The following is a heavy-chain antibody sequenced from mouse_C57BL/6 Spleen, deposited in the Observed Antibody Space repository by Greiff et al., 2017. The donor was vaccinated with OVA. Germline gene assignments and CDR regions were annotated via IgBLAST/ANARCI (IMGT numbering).Heavy chain of an antibody. CDR3: ARHYYCSSYWYFDV. CDR2: IDPSDSET. CDR1: GYTFTSYW. V-gene: IGHV1-52*01. J-gene: IGHJ1*03. Sequence: QVQLQQPGAELVRPGSSVKLSCKASGYTFTSYWMHWVKQRPIQGLEWIGNIDPSDSETHYNQKFKDKATLTVDKSSSTAYMQLSSLTSEDSAVYYCARHYYCSSYWYFDVWGTGTTVTVSS. D-gene: IGHD1-1*01.